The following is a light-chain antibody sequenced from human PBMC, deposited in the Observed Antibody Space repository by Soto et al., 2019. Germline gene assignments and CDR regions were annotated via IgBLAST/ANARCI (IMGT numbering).Light chain of an antibody. CDR1: QGVTTW. CDR3: QQATSFPRT. Sequence: DIQMTQSPSSVSASVGDRVTISCRASQGVTTWLAWYQQKPGRAPKLLIYAASTLQSGVPSRFSGSGSGTDFTLTISSLQPEDFATYYCQQATSFPRTFGQGTKVDNK. V-gene: IGKV1-12*01. CDR2: AAS. J-gene: IGKJ1*01.